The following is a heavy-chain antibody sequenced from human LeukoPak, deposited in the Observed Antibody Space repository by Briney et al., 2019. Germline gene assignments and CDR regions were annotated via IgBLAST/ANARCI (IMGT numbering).Heavy chain of an antibody. CDR1: GGSFSDYS. CDR2: VNHSGST. V-gene: IGHV4-34*01. D-gene: IGHD3-3*01. J-gene: IGHJ4*02. Sequence: PSETLSLTCAVYGGSFSDYSWTWICQPPGKGLEWIGEVNHSGSTNYNPSLKSRVTISVGSSKKQFSLKLSSVTAADTAMYYCARGARYYDFWSGYLFDYWGQGILVTVSS. CDR3: ARGARYYDFWSGYLFDY.